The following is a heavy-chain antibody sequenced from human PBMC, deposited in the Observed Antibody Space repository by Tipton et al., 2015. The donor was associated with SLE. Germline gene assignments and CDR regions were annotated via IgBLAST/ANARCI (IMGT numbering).Heavy chain of an antibody. J-gene: IGHJ4*02. Sequence: TLSLTCTVSGGSISSSSYYWGWIRQPPGKGLEWIGSVSYLGSTSYNATLKSRVTISIDTSKKHFSLKLSSVTAADTAVYYCATSPLTLWGQGTLVTVSS. CDR1: GGSISSSSYY. V-gene: IGHV4-39*07. CDR3: ATSPLTL. CDR2: VSYLGST.